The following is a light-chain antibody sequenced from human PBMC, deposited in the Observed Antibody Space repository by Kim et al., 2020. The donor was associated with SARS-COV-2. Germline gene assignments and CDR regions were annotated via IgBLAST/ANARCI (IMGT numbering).Light chain of an antibody. J-gene: IGLJ3*02. V-gene: IGLV1-40*01. CDR3: QSYDNSLSAWV. Sequence: QRVTISCTGSTSNIGAGYDIHWYQQLPGTAPKVLIFGNINRPSGVPDRFSGSKSATSASLAITGLQAEDEADYYCQSYDNSLSAWVFGGGTKLTVL. CDR1: TSNIGAGYD. CDR2: GNI.